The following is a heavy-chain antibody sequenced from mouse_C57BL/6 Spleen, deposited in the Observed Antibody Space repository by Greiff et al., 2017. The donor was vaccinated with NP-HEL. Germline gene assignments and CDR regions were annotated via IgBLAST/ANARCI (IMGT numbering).Heavy chain of an antibody. D-gene: IGHD1-1*01. J-gene: IGHJ1*03. V-gene: IGHV1-66*01. CDR2: IYPGSGNT. CDR1: GYSFTSYY. CDR3: AVVATPDWYFDV. Sequence: QVQLQQSGPELVKPGASVKISCKASGYSFTSYYIHWVKQRPGQGLEWIGWIYPGSGNTKYNEKFKGKATLTADTSSSTAYMQLSSLTSEDSAVYYGAVVATPDWYFDVWGTGTTVTVSS.